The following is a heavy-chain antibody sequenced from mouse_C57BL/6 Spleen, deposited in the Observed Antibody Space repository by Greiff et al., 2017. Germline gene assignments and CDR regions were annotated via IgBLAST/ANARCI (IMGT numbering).Heavy chain of an antibody. CDR1: GYAFSSYW. CDR2: IYPGDGDT. D-gene: IGHD2-4*01. CDR3: ANYDYGGAWFAY. J-gene: IGHJ3*01. V-gene: IGHV1-80*01. Sequence: QVQLQQPGAELVKPGASVKISCKASGYAFSSYWMNWVKQRPGKGLEWIGQIYPGDGDTNYNGKFKGKATLTADKSSSTAYMQLSSLTSEDSAVYFCANYDYGGAWFAYWGKGTLVTVSA.